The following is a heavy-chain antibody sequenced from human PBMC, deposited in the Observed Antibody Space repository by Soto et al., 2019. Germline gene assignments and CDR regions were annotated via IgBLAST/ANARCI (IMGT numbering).Heavy chain of an antibody. CDR1: GYTFPRYA. Sequence: ASVKVSCKASGYTFPRYAMNWVRQAPGQSPEWMGWINPGNGNTRYSQKFQGRVTITRDTSASTAYMELSSLRSEDTAVYYCARILGYCSGGSCDYWGQGTLVTVSS. CDR3: ARILGYCSGGSCDY. J-gene: IGHJ4*02. D-gene: IGHD2-15*01. V-gene: IGHV1-3*01. CDR2: INPGNGNT.